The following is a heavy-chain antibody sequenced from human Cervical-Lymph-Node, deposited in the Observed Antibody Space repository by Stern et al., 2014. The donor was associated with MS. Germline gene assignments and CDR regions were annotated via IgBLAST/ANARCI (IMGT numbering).Heavy chain of an antibody. CDR2: IYPGDSDT. J-gene: IGHJ2*01. Sequence: VQLVQSGAEVKKPGESLKISCKGSGYSFTSYWIGWVRQMPGKGLEWMGIIYPGDSDTRYHPSFQGQVTISADKSVSTAYLQWSSLKASDPAMYYCARRVYSSGRLHWYFDLWGRGTLVTVSS. CDR1: GYSFTSYW. CDR3: ARRVYSSGRLHWYFDL. V-gene: IGHV5-51*01. D-gene: IGHD6-19*01.